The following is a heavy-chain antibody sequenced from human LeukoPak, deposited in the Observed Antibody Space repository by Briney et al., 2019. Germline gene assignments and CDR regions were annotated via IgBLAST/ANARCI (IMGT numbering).Heavy chain of an antibody. J-gene: IGHJ3*02. V-gene: IGHV1-18*01. CDR2: ISAYNGNT. CDR3: ARENSRIAAPSDAFDI. D-gene: IGHD6-6*01. Sequence: ASVKVSCKASGYTFTGYGISWVRQAPGQGLEWMGWISAYNGNTNYAQKLQGRVTMTTDTSTSTAYMELRSLRSDDTAVYYCARENSRIAAPSDAFDIWGQGTMVTVSS. CDR1: GYTFTGYG.